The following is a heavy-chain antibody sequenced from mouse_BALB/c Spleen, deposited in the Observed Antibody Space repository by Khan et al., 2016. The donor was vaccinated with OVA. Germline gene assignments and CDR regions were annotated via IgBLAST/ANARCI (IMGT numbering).Heavy chain of an antibody. CDR3: ARSTDKYACAY. J-gene: IGHJ3*01. V-gene: IGHV3-8*02. CDR1: GDSITSGF. CDR2: MISSGYT. Sequence: EVQLQESGPSLVQPSQTLSLTCSVTGDSITSGFWSWVRKFPGNKLEYMGYMISSGYTYYNPSLKGRFSITRPTSKTQYSLQLNSVTTEYTSTYYCARSTDKYACAYGGQGTLVTVSA.